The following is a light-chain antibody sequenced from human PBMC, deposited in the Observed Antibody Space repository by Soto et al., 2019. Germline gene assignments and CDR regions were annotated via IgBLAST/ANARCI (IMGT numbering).Light chain of an antibody. J-gene: IGLJ2*01. CDR3: QSYDSSSVV. CDR1: SSNIGAGYD. Sequence: QSVLTQPPSVSGAPGQRVTISCTGSSSNIGAGYDVHWYQQLPGTAPKLLIYGNSNRPSGVPDRFSGSKSGTSASLAITGLQAEDGADYYCQSYDSSSVVFGGGTKLTVL. V-gene: IGLV1-40*01. CDR2: GNS.